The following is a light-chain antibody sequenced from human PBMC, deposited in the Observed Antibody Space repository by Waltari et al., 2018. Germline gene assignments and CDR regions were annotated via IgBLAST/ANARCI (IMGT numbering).Light chain of an antibody. Sequence: QSALTQPPSVSGSPGQSVTISCTGTSNDVGSYNRVSWYQQPPGTAPKLMIYEVSNRPSGVPDRFSGSESGNTASLTISGLQPEDEADYYCNSFTTSTTWVFGGGTRVTVL. CDR1: SNDVGSYNR. J-gene: IGLJ3*02. CDR2: EVS. CDR3: NSFTTSTTWV. V-gene: IGLV2-18*02.